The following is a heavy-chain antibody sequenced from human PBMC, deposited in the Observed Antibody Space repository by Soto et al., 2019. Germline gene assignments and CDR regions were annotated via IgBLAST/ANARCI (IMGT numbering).Heavy chain of an antibody. CDR2: IIPIFGTA. V-gene: IGHV1-69*13. CDR3: ARDVVVVVAATSGWFDP. CDR1: GGTFSSYA. Sequence: SVKVSCKASGGTFSSYAISWVRQAPGQGLEWMGGIIPIFGTANYAQKFQGRVTITADESTSTAYMELSSLRSEDTAVYYCARDVVVVVAATSGWFDPWGQGTLVTVSS. D-gene: IGHD2-15*01. J-gene: IGHJ5*02.